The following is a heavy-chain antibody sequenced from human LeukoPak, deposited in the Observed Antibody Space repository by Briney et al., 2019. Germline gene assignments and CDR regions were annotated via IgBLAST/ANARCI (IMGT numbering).Heavy chain of an antibody. V-gene: IGHV4-30-4*01. J-gene: IGHJ3*02. D-gene: IGHD4-17*01. CDR1: GGSISSGGSY. CDR3: ANYGDYGTYAFDT. CDR2: IHYSGTT. Sequence: PWETLSLTCTVFGGSISSGGSYWSWLRQPPGKGLEWLGYIHYSGTTYYNPSLESRVSTSVDTSKNQFFLKLSSVTAADTAVYYCANYGDYGTYAFDTWGQGTMVTVSS.